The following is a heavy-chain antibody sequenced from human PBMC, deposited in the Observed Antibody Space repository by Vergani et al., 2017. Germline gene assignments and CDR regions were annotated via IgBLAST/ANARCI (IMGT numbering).Heavy chain of an antibody. CDR1: GFTFSSYS. CDR3: ARDEEGYSYAAGFGIFDY. Sequence: EVQLVESGGGLVKPGGSLRLSCAASGFTFSSYSMNWVRQAPGKGLEWVSSISSSSSYIYYADSVKGRFTISRDNAKNSLYLQMNSLRAEDTAVYYCARDEEGYSYAAGFGIFDYWGQGTLVTVSS. CDR2: ISSSSSYI. V-gene: IGHV3-21*01. J-gene: IGHJ4*02. D-gene: IGHD5-18*01.